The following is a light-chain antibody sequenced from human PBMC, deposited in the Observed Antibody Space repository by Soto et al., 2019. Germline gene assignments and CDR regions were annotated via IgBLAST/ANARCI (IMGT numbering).Light chain of an antibody. V-gene: IGKV3-20*01. CDR1: QSVSSSY. CDR3: RQYGSSRWT. Sequence: EIVLTQSPGTLSLSPGERATLSCRASQSVSSSYLAWYQQKPGQAPRLLIYGASSRATGIPDRFSGSGSGKDFTLTISSLEPEDFAVYYCRQYGSSRWTFGQGTRGDIK. CDR2: GAS. J-gene: IGKJ1*01.